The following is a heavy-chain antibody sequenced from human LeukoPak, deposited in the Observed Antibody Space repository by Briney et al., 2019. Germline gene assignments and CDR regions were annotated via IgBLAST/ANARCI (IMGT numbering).Heavy chain of an antibody. CDR2: ISGSGGST. D-gene: IGHD6-19*01. Sequence: PGGSLRLSCAASGFTFSSYAMSWVRQAPGKGLEWASAISGSGGSTYYADSVKGRFTISRDNSKNTLYLQMNSLRAEDTAVYYCAKDHEAGWMYSSGWFVGNYFDYWGQGTLVTVSS. CDR1: GFTFSSYA. J-gene: IGHJ4*02. V-gene: IGHV3-23*01. CDR3: AKDHEAGWMYSSGWFVGNYFDY.